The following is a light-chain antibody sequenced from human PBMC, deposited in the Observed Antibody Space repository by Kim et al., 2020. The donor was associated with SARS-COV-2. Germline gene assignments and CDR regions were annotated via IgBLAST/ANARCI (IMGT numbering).Light chain of an antibody. CDR3: QQYNHYPIYT. CDR1: YSINVW. V-gene: IGKV1-5*03. CDR2: EAS. J-gene: IGKJ2*01. Sequence: DFQMTQSPSTLSASVGDRVTITCRACYSINVWLAWYQLKPGKAPKVLIYEASKLVSGVPSRFSGSGSGREFTLTISSLQTDDFATYYCQQYNHYPIYTFGQGTKLEI.